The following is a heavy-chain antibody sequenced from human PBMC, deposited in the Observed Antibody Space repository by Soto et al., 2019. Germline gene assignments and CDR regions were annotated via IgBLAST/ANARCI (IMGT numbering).Heavy chain of an antibody. J-gene: IGHJ4*02. CDR2: IYYSGST. D-gene: IGHD3-22*01. V-gene: IGHV4-61*01. CDR3: ARGTYYYDSSGYQGLDY. Sequence: PSETLSLTCTVSGGSVSSGSYYWIWIRQPPGKGLEWIGYIYYSGSTNYNPSLKSRVTISVDTSKNQFSPKLSSVTAADTAVYYCARGTYYYDSSGYQGLDYWGQGTLVTAPQ. CDR1: GGSVSSGSYY.